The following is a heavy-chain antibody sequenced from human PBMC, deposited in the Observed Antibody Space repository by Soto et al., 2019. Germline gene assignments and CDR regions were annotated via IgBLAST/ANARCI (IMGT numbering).Heavy chain of an antibody. Sequence: GGSLRLSCAASGFTFDDYAMHWVRQAPGKGLEWVSGISWNSGSIGYADSVKGRFTISRDNAKNYLYLQMNSLRAEDTALYYCAKDIGYSGDESFNYWGQGTLVTVSS. CDR3: AKDIGYSGDESFNY. V-gene: IGHV3-9*01. J-gene: IGHJ4*02. CDR1: GFTFDDYA. CDR2: ISWNSGSI. D-gene: IGHD5-12*01.